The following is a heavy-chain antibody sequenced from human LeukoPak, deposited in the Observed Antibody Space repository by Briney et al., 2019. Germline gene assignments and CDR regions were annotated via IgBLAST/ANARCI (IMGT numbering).Heavy chain of an antibody. CDR2: IDPSGGST. J-gene: IGHJ4*02. V-gene: IGHV1-46*01. D-gene: IGHD1-1*01. CDR3: ARDNTATGPFDN. CDR1: GYSFTSYF. Sequence: ASVKVSCKASGYSFTSYFMHWVRQAPGQGLEWMGIIDPSGGSTSYAQKFQGRVTMTRDTSTSTVYMEVSSLKSEDTAVYYCARDNTATGPFDNWGQGTLVTVSS.